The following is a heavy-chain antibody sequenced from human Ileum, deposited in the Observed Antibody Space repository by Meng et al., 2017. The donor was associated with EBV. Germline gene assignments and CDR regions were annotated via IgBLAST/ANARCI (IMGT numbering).Heavy chain of an antibody. CDR2: MYPTGPT. V-gene: IGHV4-4*02. J-gene: IGHJ4*02. D-gene: IGHD1-26*01. Sequence: LQDAGPGLVTPLETRFFTCAISVASIVSDYWWTWVGQSPEKGLEWIGEMYPTGPTYYNPSLKGRVSISIDKSKNQLSLKLNSVTAADTAVYYCVRGGTYYLSYWGQGSLVTVSS. CDR3: VRGGTYYLSY. CDR1: VASIVSDYW.